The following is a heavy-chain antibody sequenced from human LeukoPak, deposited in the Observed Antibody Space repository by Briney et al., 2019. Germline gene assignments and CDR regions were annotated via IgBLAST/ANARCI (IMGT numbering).Heavy chain of an antibody. V-gene: IGHV3-48*03. D-gene: IGHD5-18*01. CDR1: GFTFSSYE. J-gene: IGHJ4*02. CDR2: ISSSGSTI. CDR3: ASLDTAMVTVVNY. Sequence: GGSLRLSCAASGFTFSSYEMNWVRQAPGKGLEWVSYISSSGSTIYYADSVKGRFTISRDNAKNSLYLQMNSLRAEDTAVYYCASLDTAMVTVVNYWGQGTLVTVSS.